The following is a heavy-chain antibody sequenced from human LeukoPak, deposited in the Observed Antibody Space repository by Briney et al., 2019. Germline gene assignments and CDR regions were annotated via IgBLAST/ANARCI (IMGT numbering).Heavy chain of an antibody. J-gene: IGHJ4*02. CDR2: IIPILGIA. D-gene: IGHD3-10*01. V-gene: IGHV1-69*04. Sequence: SVTVSCKASGGTFSSYAISWVRQAPGQGLEWMGRIIPILGIANYAQKFQGRVTITADKSTSTAYMELSSLRSEDTAVYYCARDSPPSPYGSRAMDYWGPGTLVTVSS. CDR3: ARDSPPSPYGSRAMDY. CDR1: GGTFSSYA.